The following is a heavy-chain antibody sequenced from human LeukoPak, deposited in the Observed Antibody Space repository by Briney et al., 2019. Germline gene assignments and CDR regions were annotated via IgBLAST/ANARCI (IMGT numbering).Heavy chain of an antibody. Sequence: SETLSLTCTVSDDSITIYYWTWIRQPPGKGLEWIGYIDHTGTTNYNPSLNSRVTISRDTSKNHFSLQLSSVTAADTAVYYCARRIAVTGSFDFWGQGTLVTVSS. CDR1: DDSITIYY. J-gene: IGHJ4*02. CDR3: ARRIAVTGSFDF. CDR2: IDHTGTT. V-gene: IGHV4-59*01. D-gene: IGHD6-19*01.